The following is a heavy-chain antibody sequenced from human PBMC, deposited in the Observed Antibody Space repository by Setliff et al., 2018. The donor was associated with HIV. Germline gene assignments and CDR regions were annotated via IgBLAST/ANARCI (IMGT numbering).Heavy chain of an antibody. V-gene: IGHV4-34*01. D-gene: IGHD2-21*02. CDR3: ASAYCGGDCYSRTRKFYHYYYMYV. Sequence: TSETLSLTCAVYGASFSGYYCTWIRQPPGKGLEWSGIIYYSGSTYYKPSLKSRVTISVDTSKNQFSLKLSSVTAADTAVYYCASAYCGGDCYSRTRKFYHYYYMYVWGKGTTVTVSS. CDR1: GASFSGYY. CDR2: IYYSGST. J-gene: IGHJ6*03.